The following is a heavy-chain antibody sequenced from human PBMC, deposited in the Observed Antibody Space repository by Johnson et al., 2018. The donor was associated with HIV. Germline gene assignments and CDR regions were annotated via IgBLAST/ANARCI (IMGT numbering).Heavy chain of an antibody. CDR1: GFTVSSNY. Sequence: VQLVESGGGLIQPGGSLRLSCAASGFTVSSNYMSWVRQAPGKGLEWVSVIYSGGTTYYADSVKGRFTISRDNSKNTLYLQINSLRPEDTALYYCAKDEAQTLASAGRDAFDFWGQGTAVTV. CDR3: AKDEAQTLASAGRDAFDF. D-gene: IGHD6-13*01. CDR2: IYSGGTT. J-gene: IGHJ3*01. V-gene: IGHV3-66*03.